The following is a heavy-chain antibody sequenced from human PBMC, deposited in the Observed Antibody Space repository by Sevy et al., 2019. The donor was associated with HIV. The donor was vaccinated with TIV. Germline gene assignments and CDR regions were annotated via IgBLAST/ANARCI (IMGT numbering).Heavy chain of an antibody. CDR2: TYYRSKWYN. CDR1: GDSVSSNSAA. Sequence: KQSQTLSVTCVISGDSVSSNSAAWNWIRQSPSRGLEWLGRTYYRSKWYNDYAGFVKSRITINPDTPKNQFFLQLNSVTPEDTAVYYCARDLSFRFVHWGQGSLVTVSS. CDR3: ARDLSFRFVH. J-gene: IGHJ4*02. V-gene: IGHV6-1*01.